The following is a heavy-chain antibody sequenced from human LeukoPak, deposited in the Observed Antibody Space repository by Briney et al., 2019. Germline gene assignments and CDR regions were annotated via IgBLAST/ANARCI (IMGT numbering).Heavy chain of an antibody. CDR2: ISSSSSYI. D-gene: IGHD3-16*01. CDR1: GFTFSSYS. J-gene: IGHJ5*02. CDR3: VRDKGDDVGHT. Sequence: SGGSLRLSCAASGFTFSSYSMNWVRQAPGKGLEWVSSISSSSSYIYYADSVKGRFTISRDNAKNSLYLQMNSLRAEDTAVYYCVRDKGDDVGHTWGQGTPVTVSS. V-gene: IGHV3-21*01.